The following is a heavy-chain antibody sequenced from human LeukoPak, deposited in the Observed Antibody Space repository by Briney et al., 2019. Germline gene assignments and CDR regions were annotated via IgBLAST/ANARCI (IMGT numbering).Heavy chain of an antibody. Sequence: PGGSLRLSCAASGFTFSSYSMNWVRQAPGKGLEWVSYISGSGSSIYSADSVKGRFTISRDNAKNSLYLQMNSLRAEDTAVYYCAGGDRPFDYWGQGTLVTVSS. J-gene: IGHJ4*02. D-gene: IGHD2-21*02. CDR3: AGGDRPFDY. CDR2: ISGSGSSI. V-gene: IGHV3-48*04. CDR1: GFTFSSYS.